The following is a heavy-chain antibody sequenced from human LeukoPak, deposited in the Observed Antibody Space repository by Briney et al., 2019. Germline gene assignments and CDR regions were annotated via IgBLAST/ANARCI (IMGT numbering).Heavy chain of an antibody. Sequence: GGSLRLSCAASGFTFSSYWMHWVRQAPGKGLVWVSRINSDGSSTSYADSVKGRFTISRDNSKSTLYLQMNSLRAEDTAVYYCAKIVGAAVGDYWGQGTLVTVSS. CDR1: GFTFSSYW. J-gene: IGHJ4*02. CDR2: INSDGSST. D-gene: IGHD1-26*01. CDR3: AKIVGAAVGDY. V-gene: IGHV3-74*01.